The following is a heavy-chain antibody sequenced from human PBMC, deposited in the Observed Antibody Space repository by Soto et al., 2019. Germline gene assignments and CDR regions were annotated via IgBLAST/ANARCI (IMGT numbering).Heavy chain of an antibody. V-gene: IGHV3-48*02. D-gene: IGHD3-16*01. CDR1: GFTFGSYS. CDR2: ISSSSSTI. J-gene: IGHJ6*02. CDR3: ARDRIMITFGGVIETYYYYGMDV. Sequence: PGGSLRLSCAASGFTFGSYSMNWVRQAPGKGLEWVSYISSSSSTIYYADSVKGRFTISRDNAKNSLYLQMNSLRDEDTAVYYCARDRIMITFGGVIETYYYYGMDVWGQGTTVTVSS.